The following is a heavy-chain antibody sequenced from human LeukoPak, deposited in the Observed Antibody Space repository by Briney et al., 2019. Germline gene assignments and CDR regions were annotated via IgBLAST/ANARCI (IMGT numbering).Heavy chain of an antibody. D-gene: IGHD4/OR15-4a*01. CDR3: ARGRGDYGWYFDY. V-gene: IGHV3-30-3*01. CDR1: GFTFSSYA. J-gene: IGHJ4*02. Sequence: GRSLRLSCAASGFTFSSYAMHWVRQAPGKGLEWVAVISYDGSNKYYADSVKGRFTISRDNSKNTLYLQMNSLRAEDTAVYYCARGRGDYGWYFDYWGQGILVTVSS. CDR2: ISYDGSNK.